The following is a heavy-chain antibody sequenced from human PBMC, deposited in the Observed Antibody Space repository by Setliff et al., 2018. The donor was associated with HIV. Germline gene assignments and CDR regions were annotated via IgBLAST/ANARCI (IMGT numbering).Heavy chain of an antibody. Sequence: GGSLRLSCAASGVIFNNLWMHWIRQVPGKGLVWVSRINYDRITTSYADSVQGRFTISRDNAKNTVYLQMNSLRAEDTAVYYCGKDRTDVAATIANYWGQGTLVTVSS. CDR3: GKDRTDVAATIANY. CDR1: GVIFNNLW. D-gene: IGHD5-12*01. V-gene: IGHV3-74*01. CDR2: INYDRITT. J-gene: IGHJ4*02.